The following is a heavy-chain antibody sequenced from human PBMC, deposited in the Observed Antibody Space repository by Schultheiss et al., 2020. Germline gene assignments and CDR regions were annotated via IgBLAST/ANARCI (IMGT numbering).Heavy chain of an antibody. CDR3: ASLRRDYIWGSYRDYYFDY. CDR2: IYYSGST. D-gene: IGHD3-16*02. Sequence: SETLSLTCTVSGGSISSYYWSWIRQPPGKGLEWIGYIYYSGSTNYNPSLKSRVTISVDTSKNQFSLKLSSVTAADTAVYYCASLRRDYIWGSYRDYYFDYWGQGTLVTVSS. CDR1: GGSISSYY. V-gene: IGHV4-59*01. J-gene: IGHJ4*02.